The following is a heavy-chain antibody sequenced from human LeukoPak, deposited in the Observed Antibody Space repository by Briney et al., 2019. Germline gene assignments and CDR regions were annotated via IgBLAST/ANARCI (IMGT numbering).Heavy chain of an antibody. CDR1: GYTFTGYY. CDR3: ARDYVLYYYDSSGYYGTDY. J-gene: IGHJ4*02. CDR2: VNPNSGGT. Sequence: ASVKVSCKASGYTFTGYYMHWVRQAPGQGLEWMGWVNPNSGGTNYAQKFQGRVTMTRDTSISTAYMELSRLRSDDTAVYYCARDYVLYYYDSSGYYGTDYWGQGTLVTASS. D-gene: IGHD3-22*01. V-gene: IGHV1-2*02.